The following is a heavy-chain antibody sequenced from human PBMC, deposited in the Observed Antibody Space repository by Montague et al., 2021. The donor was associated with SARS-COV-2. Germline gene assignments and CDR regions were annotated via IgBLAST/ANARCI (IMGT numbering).Heavy chain of an antibody. CDR1: VGCISGHY. CDR2: LHQSGST. D-gene: IGHD4-23*01. J-gene: IGHJ4*02. CDR3: ARGGGGFALDY. V-gene: IGHV4-59*11. Sequence: SETLSLTCSGAVGCISGHYWSWIRQPPGKRREFVGYLHQSGSTSYNFAHRSRVTISLATSKNQFSLQLRSMTAADTAVYYCARGGGGFALDYWAREPWSPSPQ.